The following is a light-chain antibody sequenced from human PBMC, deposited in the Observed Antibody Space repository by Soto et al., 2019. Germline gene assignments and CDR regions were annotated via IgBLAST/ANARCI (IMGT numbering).Light chain of an antibody. CDR2: EGS. CDR3: CSYAGSSVA. Sequence: QSALTQPASVSGSPGQSITIYCTGTSSDVGRYNLVSWYQQHPGKAPKLMIYEGSKRPSGVSNRFSGSKSGNTASLTISGLQAEDEADYYCCSYAGSSVAFGGGTKLTVL. J-gene: IGLJ2*01. V-gene: IGLV2-23*01. CDR1: SSDVGRYNL.